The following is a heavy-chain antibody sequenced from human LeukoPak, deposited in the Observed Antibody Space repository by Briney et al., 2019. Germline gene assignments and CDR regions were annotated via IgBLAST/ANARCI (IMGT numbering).Heavy chain of an antibody. Sequence: GGSLRLSCAASGFTVSSNYMSWVRQAPGKGLEWVSVIYSGGSTYYADSVKGRFTISRDNSKNTLYLQTNSLRAEDTAVYYCARHFGVVTFDYWGQGTLVAVSS. CDR2: IYSGGST. J-gene: IGHJ4*02. CDR3: ARHFGVVTFDY. D-gene: IGHD3-3*01. V-gene: IGHV3-53*01. CDR1: GFTVSSNY.